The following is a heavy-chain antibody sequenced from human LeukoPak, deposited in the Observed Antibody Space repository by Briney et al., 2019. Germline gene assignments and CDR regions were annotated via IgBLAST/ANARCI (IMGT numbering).Heavy chain of an antibody. CDR2: IYYSGST. V-gene: IGHV4-59*01. Sequence: PSETLSPTCTVSGGSISSYYWNWIRQPPGKGLEWIGYIYYSGSTNYNPSLKSRVTISVDSSKNQFSLKLSSVTAADTAVYYCARDGGEVWNYYGMDVWGQGTTVTVSS. J-gene: IGHJ6*02. CDR1: GGSISSYY. D-gene: IGHD2-15*01. CDR3: ARDGGEVWNYYGMDV.